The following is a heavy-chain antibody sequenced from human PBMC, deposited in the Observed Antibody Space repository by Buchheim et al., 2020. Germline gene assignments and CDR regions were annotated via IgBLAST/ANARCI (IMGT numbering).Heavy chain of an antibody. Sequence: EVQLVESGGGLVQPGRSLRLSCTASGFTFGDYAMSWVRQAPGKGLEWVGFIRSKAYGGTTEYAASVKGRFTISRDDSKSIAYLQMNSLKTEDTAVYYCARDSWAANYYYGMDVWGQGT. D-gene: IGHD5-18*01. J-gene: IGHJ6*02. CDR2: IRSKAYGGTT. V-gene: IGHV3-49*04. CDR3: ARDSWAANYYYGMDV. CDR1: GFTFGDYA.